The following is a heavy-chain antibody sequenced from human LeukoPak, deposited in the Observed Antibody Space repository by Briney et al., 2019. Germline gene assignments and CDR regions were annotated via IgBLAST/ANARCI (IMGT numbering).Heavy chain of an antibody. CDR2: INWNGGST. Sequence: GGSLRLSCAASGFTFDDYGMSWVRQAPGKGLEWVSGINWNGGSTGYADSVKGRFTISRDNAKNSLYLQMNSPRAEDTALYYCARVRGIQLPFDYWGQGTLVTVSS. CDR3: ARVRGIQLPFDY. D-gene: IGHD5-18*01. CDR1: GFTFDDYG. V-gene: IGHV3-20*04. J-gene: IGHJ4*02.